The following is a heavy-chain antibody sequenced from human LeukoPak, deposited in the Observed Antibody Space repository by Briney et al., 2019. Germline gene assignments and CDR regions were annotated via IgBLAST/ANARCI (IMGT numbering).Heavy chain of an antibody. CDR3: AGPSSRWYY. CDR1: GGSISSSSYY. Sequence: SETLSLTCTVSGGSISSSSYYWGWIRQPPGKGLEWIGSIYYSGSTYYNPSLKSRVTISVDTSKNQFSLKLSSVTAADTAVYYCAGPSSRWYYWGQGTLVTVSS. J-gene: IGHJ4*02. V-gene: IGHV4-39*01. D-gene: IGHD6-19*01. CDR2: IYYSGST.